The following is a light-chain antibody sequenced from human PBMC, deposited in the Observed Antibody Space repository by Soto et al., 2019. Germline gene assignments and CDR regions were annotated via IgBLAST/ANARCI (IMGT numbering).Light chain of an antibody. CDR3: AAWDDSLRGRV. J-gene: IGLJ2*01. CDR2: SDN. CDR1: SSNIGSNP. Sequence: QSVLTQPPSASGTPGQRVTISCSGSSSNIGSNPVSWYQQLPGTAPKSLIYSDNQRPSGVPDRISGSRSGTSASLAISGLPSEDEDEYCCAAWDDSLRGRVFGAGTKLTVL. V-gene: IGLV1-44*01.